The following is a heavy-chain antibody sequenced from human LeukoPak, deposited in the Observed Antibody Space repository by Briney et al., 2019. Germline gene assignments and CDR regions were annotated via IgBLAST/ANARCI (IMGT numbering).Heavy chain of an antibody. CDR2: ISDRGDT. Sequence: GGSLRLSCVASGFSFEDFAMSWVRQTPGKGLRYVATISDRGDTYYAGSVKGRFTISRDNSKNTLYLQMNSLRAEDTAVYYCARRYSGSYYFDYWGQGTLVTVSS. CDR3: ARRYSGSYYFDY. J-gene: IGHJ4*02. V-gene: IGHV3-23*01. D-gene: IGHD1-26*01. CDR1: GFSFEDFA.